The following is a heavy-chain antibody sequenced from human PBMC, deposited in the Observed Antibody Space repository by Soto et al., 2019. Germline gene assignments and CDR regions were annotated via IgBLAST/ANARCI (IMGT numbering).Heavy chain of an antibody. CDR1: GYAFPNYY. Sequence: VASVKVSCKASGYAFPNYYMHWVRQAPGQGLEWMGLINPSGGSTSYAQKFQGRVTMTRDTSTSTVYMELSSLRSEDTAVYYWARDRWGYPLDYWGHGTLVTVSS. CDR2: INPSGGST. V-gene: IGHV1-46*01. CDR3: ARDRWGYPLDY. J-gene: IGHJ4*01. D-gene: IGHD3-16*01.